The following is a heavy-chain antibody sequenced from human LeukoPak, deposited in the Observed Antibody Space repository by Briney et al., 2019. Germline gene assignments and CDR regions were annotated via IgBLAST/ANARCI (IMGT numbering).Heavy chain of an antibody. CDR2: IYYSGST. V-gene: IGHV4-59*01. Sequence: SETLSLTCTVSGGSISSYYWSWIRQPPGKGLEWLGYIYYSGSTNYNPSLKSRVTISVDTSKNQFSLKLSSVTAADTAVYYCARVPYSSGWYLFDYWGQGTLVTVSS. D-gene: IGHD6-19*01. J-gene: IGHJ4*02. CDR1: GGSISSYY. CDR3: ARVPYSSGWYLFDY.